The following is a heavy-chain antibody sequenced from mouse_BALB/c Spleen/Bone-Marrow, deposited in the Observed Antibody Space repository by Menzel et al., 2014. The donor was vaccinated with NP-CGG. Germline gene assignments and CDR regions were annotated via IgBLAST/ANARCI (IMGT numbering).Heavy chain of an antibody. Sequence: LQHPGSELVRPGASVKLTCKASGYTFTSYLIHWVKQRPGQGLEWIGNIYPGSGSTNYDEKFKSKATLTVDTSSSTAYMQLSSLTSEDSAVYYCTRTYGNYPAWFAYWGQGTLVTVSA. CDR2: IYPGSGST. V-gene: IGHV1S22*01. CDR1: GYTFTSYL. CDR3: TRTYGNYPAWFAY. D-gene: IGHD2-1*01. J-gene: IGHJ3*01.